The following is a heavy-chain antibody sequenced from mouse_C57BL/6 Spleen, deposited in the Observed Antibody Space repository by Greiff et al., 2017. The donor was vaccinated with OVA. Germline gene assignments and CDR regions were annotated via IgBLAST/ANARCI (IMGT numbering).Heavy chain of an antibody. Sequence: EESGPGLVKPSQSLSLTCSVTGYSITSGYYWNWIRQFPGNKLEWMGYISYDGSNNYNPSLKNRITITRDTSKNQFFLKLNSVTTEDTATYYCAREGGNYGYAMDDWGQGTSVTVSS. D-gene: IGHD2-1*01. CDR1: GYSITSGYY. CDR2: ISYDGSN. J-gene: IGHJ4*01. V-gene: IGHV3-6*01. CDR3: AREGGNYGYAMDD.